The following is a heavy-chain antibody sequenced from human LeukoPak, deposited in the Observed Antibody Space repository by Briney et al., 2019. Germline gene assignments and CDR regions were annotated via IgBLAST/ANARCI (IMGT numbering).Heavy chain of an antibody. CDR1: GFTLSSYS. V-gene: IGHV3-48*01. Sequence: GGSLRLSCAASGFTLSSYSMNWVRQAPGKGLEWVSFITSSSTTIYYADSVKGRFTISRDNAKNSLYLQMNSLRAEDTAVYYCAREPRGYAFDIWGQGTMVTVSS. J-gene: IGHJ3*02. CDR2: ITSSSTTI. CDR3: AREPRGYAFDI.